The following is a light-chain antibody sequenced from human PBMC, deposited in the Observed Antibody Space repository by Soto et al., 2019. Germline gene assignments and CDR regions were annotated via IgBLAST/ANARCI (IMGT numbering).Light chain of an antibody. CDR3: QQYGNSPPYS. J-gene: IGKJ2*03. CDR2: ATS. V-gene: IGKV3-20*01. CDR1: QSVSTTN. Sequence: EIVLTQSPGSLSLSPGEGATLSCRVSQSVSTTNLAWYQLKPGQAPRPVSYATSSRAAGIPDRFRGSGSGTEFTLTISSLEPEDVGVYFCQQYGNSPPYSFGQGTKLEIK.